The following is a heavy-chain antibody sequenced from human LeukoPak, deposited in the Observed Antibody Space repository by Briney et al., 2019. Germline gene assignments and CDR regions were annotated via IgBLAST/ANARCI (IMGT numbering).Heavy chain of an antibody. J-gene: IGHJ4*02. CDR2: IIPIFGTA. CDR3: ARSRLAARPDYFDY. CDR1: GGTFSSYA. V-gene: IGHV1-69*13. D-gene: IGHD6-6*01. Sequence: SVKVSCKASGGTFSSYAISWVRQAPGQGLVWMGGIIPIFGTANYAQKFQGRVTITADESTSTAYMELSSLRSEDTAVYYCARSRLAARPDYFDYWGQGTLVTVSS.